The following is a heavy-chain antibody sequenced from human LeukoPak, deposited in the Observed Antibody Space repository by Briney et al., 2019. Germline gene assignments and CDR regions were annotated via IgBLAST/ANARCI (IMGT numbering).Heavy chain of an antibody. CDR1: GFTFSSYG. V-gene: IGHV3-30*03. CDR3: ARVEDYDVLTGFDY. CDR2: ISYDGSNK. J-gene: IGHJ4*02. Sequence: GGSLRLSCAASGFTFSSYGMHWVRQAPGKGLEWVAVISYDGSNKYYADSVKGRFTISRDSAKNSLYLQMNSLRAEDTAVYYCARVEDYDVLTGFDYWGQGTLVTVSS. D-gene: IGHD3-9*01.